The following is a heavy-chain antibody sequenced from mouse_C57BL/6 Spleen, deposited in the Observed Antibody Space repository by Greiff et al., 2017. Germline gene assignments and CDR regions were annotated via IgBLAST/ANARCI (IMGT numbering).Heavy chain of an antibody. V-gene: IGHV1-64*01. CDR1: GYTFTSYW. Sequence: VQLQQPGAELVKPGASVKLSCKASGYTFTSYWMHWVKQRPGQGLEWIGMIHPNSGSTNYNEKFKSKATLTVDKSSSTAYMQLSSLTSEDAAVYYCARAGSSYGGYAMDYWGQGTSVTVSS. D-gene: IGHD1-1*01. J-gene: IGHJ4*01. CDR3: ARAGSSYGGYAMDY. CDR2: IHPNSGST.